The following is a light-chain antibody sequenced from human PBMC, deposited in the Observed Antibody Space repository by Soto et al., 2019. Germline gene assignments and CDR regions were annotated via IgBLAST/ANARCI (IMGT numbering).Light chain of an antibody. J-gene: IGKJ5*01. V-gene: IGKV3-20*01. CDR1: QSVNNGY. CDR2: GAS. Sequence: EIILTQSPGTLSLSPGERATLSCRASQSVNNGYLAWYQHKPGQAPRLLILGASTRATGIPDRFSGSGSGADFTLTIGRLEPEDFAFYYCQQYGSSPQTFGQGTRLEIK. CDR3: QQYGSSPQT.